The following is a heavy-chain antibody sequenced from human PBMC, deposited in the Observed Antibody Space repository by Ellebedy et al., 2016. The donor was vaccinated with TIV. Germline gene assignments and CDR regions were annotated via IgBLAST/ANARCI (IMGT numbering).Heavy chain of an antibody. CDR2: IYSGGST. V-gene: IGHV3-53*04. CDR3: ARESMVRGVIYLPRYFDL. D-gene: IGHD3-10*01. J-gene: IGHJ2*01. CDR1: GFTVSSNS. Sequence: GESLKISCAASGFTVSSNSMSWVRQAPGKGLEWVSVIYSGGSTYYADYVKGRFTISRHNSKNTLYLQMNSLRAEDTAVYYCARESMVRGVIYLPRYFDLWGRGTLVTVSS.